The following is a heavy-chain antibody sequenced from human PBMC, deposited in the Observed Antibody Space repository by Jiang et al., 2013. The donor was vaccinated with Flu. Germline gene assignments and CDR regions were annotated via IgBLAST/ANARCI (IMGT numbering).Heavy chain of an antibody. CDR3: ARVFYGGNSGDWFDP. D-gene: IGHD4-23*01. V-gene: IGHV3-53*04. Sequence: VQLLESGGGLVQPGGSLRLSCAASGFTVSSNYMTWVRQAPGKGLEWVSVIYSGGSTYYADSVKGRFTISRHNSKNTLYLQMNSLRAEDTAVYYCARVFYGGNSGDWFDPWGQGTLVTVSS. CDR1: GFTVSSNY. J-gene: IGHJ5*02. CDR2: IYSGGST.